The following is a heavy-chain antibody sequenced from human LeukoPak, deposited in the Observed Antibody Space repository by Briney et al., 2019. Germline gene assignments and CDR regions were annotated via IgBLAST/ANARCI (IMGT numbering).Heavy chain of an antibody. CDR3: ARERALSGWYSPGAFDI. Sequence: GGSLRLSCAASGFTVSSNYMSRVRQTPGKGLEWVSVLYSGGSTYYADSVKGRFTISRDNAKNSLYLQMNSLRAEDTAVYYCARERALSGWYSPGAFDIWAKGQWSPSLQ. J-gene: IGHJ3*02. D-gene: IGHD6-19*01. V-gene: IGHV3-53*01. CDR1: GFTVSSNY. CDR2: LYSGGST.